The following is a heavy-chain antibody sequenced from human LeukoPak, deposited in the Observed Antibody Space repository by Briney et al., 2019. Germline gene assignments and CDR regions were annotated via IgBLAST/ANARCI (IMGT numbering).Heavy chain of an antibody. V-gene: IGHV3-23*01. D-gene: IGHD3-9*01. CDR3: AKAASVLRYFDWLVDY. Sequence: GGSLRLSCAASGFTFSSYAMSWVRQAPGKGLEWVSAISGSGGSTYYADSVKGRFTISRDNSKNTLYLQMNSLRAEDTAVYYCAKAASVLRYFDWLVDYWGQGTLVTVSS. J-gene: IGHJ4*02. CDR1: GFTFSSYA. CDR2: ISGSGGST.